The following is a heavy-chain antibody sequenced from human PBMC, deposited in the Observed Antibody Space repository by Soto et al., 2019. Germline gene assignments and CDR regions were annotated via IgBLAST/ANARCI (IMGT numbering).Heavy chain of an antibody. CDR3: ARGAGYGDYGGY. D-gene: IGHD4-17*01. J-gene: IGHJ4*02. V-gene: IGHV3-48*02. Sequence: EVQLVESGGGFVQPGGSLRLSCAASGFSLRGYSMIWVRQAPGKGLEWVSDISGSGTTIYYADSVKGRFTISRDNAKNSVYLQMNSLGDEDRAVYYCARGAGYGDYGGYWGQGTLVTVSS. CDR2: ISGSGTTI. CDR1: GFSLRGYS.